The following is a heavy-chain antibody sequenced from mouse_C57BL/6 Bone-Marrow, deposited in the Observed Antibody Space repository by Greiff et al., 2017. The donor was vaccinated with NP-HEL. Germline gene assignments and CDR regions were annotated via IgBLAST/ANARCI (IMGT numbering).Heavy chain of an antibody. CDR1: GYAFSSSW. CDR3: ARGDGYPDY. Sequence: QVHVKQSGPELVKPGASVKISCKASGYAFSSSWMNWVKQRPGKGLEWIGRIYPGDGDTNYNGKFKGKATLTADKSSSTAYMQLSSLTSEDSAVYFCARGDGYPDYWGQGTTLTVSS. J-gene: IGHJ2*01. D-gene: IGHD2-3*01. V-gene: IGHV1-82*01. CDR2: IYPGDGDT.